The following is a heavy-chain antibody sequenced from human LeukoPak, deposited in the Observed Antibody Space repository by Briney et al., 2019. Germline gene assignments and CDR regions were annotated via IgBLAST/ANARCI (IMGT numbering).Heavy chain of an antibody. CDR3: ARGYYDSSGYEAFDY. CDR1: GGSISSHY. V-gene: IGHV4-59*11. Sequence: PSETLSLTCTVSGGSISSHYWSWIRQPPGKGLEWIGYIYYSGSTNYNPSLKSRVTISVDTSKNQFSLKLSSVTAADTAVYYCARGYYDSSGYEAFDYWGQGTLVTVSS. D-gene: IGHD3-22*01. J-gene: IGHJ4*02. CDR2: IYYSGST.